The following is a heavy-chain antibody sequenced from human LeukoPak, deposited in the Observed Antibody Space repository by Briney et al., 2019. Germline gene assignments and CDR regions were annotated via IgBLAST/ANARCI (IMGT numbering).Heavy chain of an antibody. V-gene: IGHV3-21*01. D-gene: IGHD2-21*02. CDR1: GFTFSSYT. CDR3: ARDGTCGGACKGAFDI. J-gene: IGHJ3*02. CDR2: ISSSSYYI. Sequence: GGSLRLSCAASGFTFSSYTVNWVRQAPGKGLEWVSSISSSSYYIYYADSVKGRFTISRDNAKNTLYLQMNSLRAEDTAVYYCARDGTCGGACKGAFDIWGQGTMVTVSS.